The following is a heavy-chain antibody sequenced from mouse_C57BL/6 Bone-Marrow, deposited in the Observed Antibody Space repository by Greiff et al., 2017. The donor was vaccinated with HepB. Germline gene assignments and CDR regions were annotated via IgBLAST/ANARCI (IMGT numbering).Heavy chain of an antibody. CDR1: GFTFSDFY. CDR2: SRNKANDNTT. CDR3: ARGGGSSYWYFDV. J-gene: IGHJ1*03. V-gene: IGHV7-1*01. Sequence: EVHLVESGGGLVQSGRSLRLSCATSGFTFSDFYMEWVRQAPGKGLEWIAASRNKANDNTTEYSASVKGRFIVSRDTSQSILYLQMNALRAEDTAIYYCARGGGSSYWYFDVWGTGTTVTVSS. D-gene: IGHD1-1*01.